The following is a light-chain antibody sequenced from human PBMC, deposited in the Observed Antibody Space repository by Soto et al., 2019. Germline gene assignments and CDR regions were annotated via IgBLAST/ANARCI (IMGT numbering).Light chain of an antibody. CDR3: SSYTSSSTYV. CDR2: DVS. Sequence: SALTQPASMSGSPGQSITISCTGTSSDVGGYNYVSWYQQHPGKAPKLMIYDVSNRPSGVSNRFSGSKSGNTASLTISGLQAADEADYYCSSYTSSSTYVFGTGTKVTVL. V-gene: IGLV2-14*01. CDR1: SSDVGGYNY. J-gene: IGLJ1*01.